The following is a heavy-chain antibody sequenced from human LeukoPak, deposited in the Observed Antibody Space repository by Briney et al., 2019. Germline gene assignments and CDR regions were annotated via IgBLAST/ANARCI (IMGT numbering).Heavy chain of an antibody. CDR1: GGSISSGGYY. Sequence: PSETLSLTCTVSGGSISSGGYYWSWIRQPPGKGLEWIVCIYHSGSTYYNPSLKSRVTISVDRSKNQFSLKLSSVTAADTAVYYCARGDVGIAARWGQGTLVTVSS. D-gene: IGHD6-6*01. J-gene: IGHJ4*02. CDR3: ARGDVGIAAR. V-gene: IGHV4-30-2*01. CDR2: IYHSGST.